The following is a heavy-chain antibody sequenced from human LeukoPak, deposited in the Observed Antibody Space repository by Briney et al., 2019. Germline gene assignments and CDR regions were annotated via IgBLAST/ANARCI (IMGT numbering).Heavy chain of an antibody. Sequence: GGSLRLSCAASGYTFYNYAVTWVRQAPGKGLEWVSSISHDGASTHYADSVKGRFTISRDNSKNTVFLQMDSLRAEDTAVYFCAKYGSGQLWLLGWYFDFWGRGTLVSVFS. J-gene: IGHJ2*01. CDR1: GYTFYNYA. CDR2: ISHDGAST. V-gene: IGHV3-23*01. D-gene: IGHD3-16*01. CDR3: AKYGSGQLWLLGWYFDF.